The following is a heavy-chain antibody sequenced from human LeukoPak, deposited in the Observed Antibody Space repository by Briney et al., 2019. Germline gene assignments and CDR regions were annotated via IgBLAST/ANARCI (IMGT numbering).Heavy chain of an antibody. Sequence: PGGSLRLSCAASGFTFSSYAMSWVRQAPGKGLEWVSAISGSGGSTYYADSVKGRFTISRDNSKNTLYLRMNSLRAEDTAVYYCAKDRIPTVTKTFDPWGQGTLVTVSS. V-gene: IGHV3-23*01. D-gene: IGHD4-11*01. CDR2: ISGSGGST. J-gene: IGHJ5*02. CDR1: GFTFSSYA. CDR3: AKDRIPTVTKTFDP.